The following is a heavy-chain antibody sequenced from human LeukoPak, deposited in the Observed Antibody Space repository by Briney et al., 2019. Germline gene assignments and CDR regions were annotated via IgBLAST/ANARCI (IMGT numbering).Heavy chain of an antibody. J-gene: IGHJ6*02. D-gene: IGHD3-10*01. Sequence: SETLSLTCTVSGGSISSYYWSWIRQPAGKGLEWIGRIYTSGSTNYNPSLKSRVTMSVDTSKNQFSLKLSSVTAADTAVYYCARGVTMVRGVIGSYYYYYGMDVWGQGTTVTVSS. CDR1: GGSISSYY. CDR3: ARGVTMVRGVIGSYYYYYGMDV. V-gene: IGHV4-4*07. CDR2: IYTSGST.